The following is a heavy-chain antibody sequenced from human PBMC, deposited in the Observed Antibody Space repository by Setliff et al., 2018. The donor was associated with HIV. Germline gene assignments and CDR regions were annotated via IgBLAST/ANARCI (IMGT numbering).Heavy chain of an antibody. D-gene: IGHD1-1*01. CDR1: GGSIYGSDYC. V-gene: IGHV4-39*01. CDR3: ARQGQLGSE. CDR2: IYYSGST. J-gene: IGHJ4*02. Sequence: KPSETLSLTCTVSGGSIYGSDYCWGWIRQPPGKGLESIGSIYYSGSTYYKPSLKSRVTISVDTSKNQFSLKLSSVTAADTAVYYCARQGQLGSEWGQGTLVTVSS.